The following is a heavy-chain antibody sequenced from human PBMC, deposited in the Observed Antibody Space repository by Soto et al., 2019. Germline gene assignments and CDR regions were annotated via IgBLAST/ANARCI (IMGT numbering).Heavy chain of an antibody. CDR2: ISSSGSTI. CDR1: GLTFSSYE. V-gene: IGHV3-48*03. CDR3: AIEGFPYDSSGYPPFDH. D-gene: IGHD3-22*01. Sequence: GGSLRLSCAASGLTFSSYEMNWVRQAPGKGMEWVSYISSSGSTIYYADSVQGRFTISRDNAKNSLYLQMNSLRAEDTAVYYCAIEGFPYDSSGYPPFDHYGQGTLVTVSS. J-gene: IGHJ4*02.